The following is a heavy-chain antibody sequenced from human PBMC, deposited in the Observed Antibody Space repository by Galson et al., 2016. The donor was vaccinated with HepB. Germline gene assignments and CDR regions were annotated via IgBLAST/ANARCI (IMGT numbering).Heavy chain of an antibody. CDR3: ARIRGNYDSLTSYYTPHYFDY. CDR1: GFSLSTSEMS. J-gene: IGHJ4*02. CDR2: IDWDEDK. Sequence: PALVKPTQTLTLTCTFSGFSLSTSEMSVSWIRQPPGKALEWLAFIDWDEDKYYSRSLNTRLTISRDTSKNQVVLTMTNMDPVDTATYYCARIRGNYDSLTSYYTPHYFDYWGQGTLVTVSS. D-gene: IGHD3-9*01. V-gene: IGHV2-70*01.